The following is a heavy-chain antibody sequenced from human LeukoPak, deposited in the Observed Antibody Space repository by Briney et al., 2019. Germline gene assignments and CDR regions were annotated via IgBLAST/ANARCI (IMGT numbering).Heavy chain of an antibody. CDR1: GFTFSSYS. CDR2: INSRSSYI. D-gene: IGHD3-22*01. Sequence: GGSLRLSCAASGFTFSSYSMNWVRQAPGKGLEWVSSINSRSSYISYADAVKGRFTISRDNAKNSLYLQMNSLRAEDTAVYYCARDRSLYYYDSSGYDPDAFDIWGQGTTVTVSS. CDR3: ARDRSLYYYDSSGYDPDAFDI. J-gene: IGHJ3*02. V-gene: IGHV3-21*01.